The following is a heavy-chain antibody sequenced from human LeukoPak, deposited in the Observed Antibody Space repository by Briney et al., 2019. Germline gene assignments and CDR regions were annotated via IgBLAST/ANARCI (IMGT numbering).Heavy chain of an antibody. Sequence: GGSLRLSCAASGFTFSRYAMHWVRQAPGKGLEWVANIKHDGSDKYYVDSVTGRFTISRDNAKNSLSLQMNSLRVEDTAVYYCATICSTSCYGYYMDVWGKGTTVTVSS. CDR3: ATICSTSCYGYYMDV. J-gene: IGHJ6*03. CDR1: GFTFSRYA. CDR2: IKHDGSDK. V-gene: IGHV3-7*01. D-gene: IGHD2-2*01.